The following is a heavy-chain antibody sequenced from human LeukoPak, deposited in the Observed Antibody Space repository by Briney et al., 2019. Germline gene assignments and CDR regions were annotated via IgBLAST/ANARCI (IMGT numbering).Heavy chain of an antibody. CDR3: ATWYSSGWHDAFDI. V-gene: IGHV3-30*03. CDR1: GFTFSSYG. CDR2: ISYDGSNK. Sequence: GGSLRLSCAASGFTFSSYGMHWVRQAPGKGLEWVAVISYDGSNKYYADSVKGRFTISRDNSKNTLYLQMNSLRAEDTAVYYCATWYSSGWHDAFDIWGRGTMVTDSS. J-gene: IGHJ3*02. D-gene: IGHD6-19*01.